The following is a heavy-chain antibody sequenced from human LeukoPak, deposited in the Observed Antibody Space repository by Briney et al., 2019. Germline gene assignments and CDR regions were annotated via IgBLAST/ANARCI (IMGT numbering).Heavy chain of an antibody. Sequence: GGSLRLSCAASGFTVSDNYMSWVRQAPGKGLEWVSVIYSRGDTYYADSVEGRFTISKDNSKNTLFLQMNSLRVEDTAIYYCARDAPQVPAAGVLASWGQGSLVTASS. CDR2: IYSRGDT. V-gene: IGHV3-53*01. D-gene: IGHD6-13*01. J-gene: IGHJ5*02. CDR3: ARDAPQVPAAGVLAS. CDR1: GFTVSDNY.